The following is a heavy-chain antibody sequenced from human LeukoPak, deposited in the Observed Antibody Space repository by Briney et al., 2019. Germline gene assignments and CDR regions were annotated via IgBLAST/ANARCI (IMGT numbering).Heavy chain of an antibody. Sequence: SETLSLTCAVYGGSFSGYYWSWIRQPPGKGLEWIGEINHSGSTNYNPSLKSRVTISVDTSKNQFSLKLSSVTAADTAVYYCARLVEMATIRSPAYYFDYWGQGTLVTVSS. J-gene: IGHJ4*02. CDR1: GGSFSGYY. D-gene: IGHD5-24*01. V-gene: IGHV4-34*01. CDR3: ARLVEMATIRSPAYYFDY. CDR2: INHSGST.